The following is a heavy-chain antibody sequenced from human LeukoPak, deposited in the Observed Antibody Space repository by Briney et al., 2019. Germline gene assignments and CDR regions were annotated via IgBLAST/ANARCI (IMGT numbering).Heavy chain of an antibody. D-gene: IGHD2-2*01. CDR3: ARDLEHCRNIICSNSAY. CDR1: GGTFSSYA. Sequence: ASEKVSCKASGGTFSSYAISWVRQAPGQGLEWMGGIIPIFGTANYAQKFQGRVTITADESTSTAYMELRSLRSDDTAVYYCARDLEHCRNIICSNSAYWGQGTLVTVSS. CDR2: IIPIFGTA. V-gene: IGHV1-69*01. J-gene: IGHJ4*02.